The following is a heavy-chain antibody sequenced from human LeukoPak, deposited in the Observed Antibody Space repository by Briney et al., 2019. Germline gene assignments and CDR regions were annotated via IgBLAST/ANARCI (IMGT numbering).Heavy chain of an antibody. CDR3: ASLITARWNHGDY. V-gene: IGHV4-59*01. CDR2: IYYSGST. J-gene: IGHJ4*02. CDR1: GGSISSYY. Sequence: SETLSLTCTVSGGSISSYYWSWIRQPPGKGLEWIGYIYYSGSTNYNPSLKSRVTISVDTSKNQFSLKLSSVTAADTAVYYCASLITARWNHGDYWGQGTLVTVSS. D-gene: IGHD1-14*01.